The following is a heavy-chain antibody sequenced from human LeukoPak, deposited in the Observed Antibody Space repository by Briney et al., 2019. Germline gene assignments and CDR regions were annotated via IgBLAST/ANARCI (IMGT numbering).Heavy chain of an antibody. D-gene: IGHD3-22*01. J-gene: IGHJ1*01. CDR1: GFTFSSYW. V-gene: IGHV3-7*01. CDR2: IKQDGSEK. Sequence: PGGSLRLSCAASGFTFSSYWMSWVRQAPGKGLEWVANIKQDGSEKYYVDSVKGRFTISRDNSKNTLYLQMNSLRAEDTAVYYCARAPDYYDSSGYTYFQHWGQGTLVTVSS. CDR3: ARAPDYYDSSGYTYFQH.